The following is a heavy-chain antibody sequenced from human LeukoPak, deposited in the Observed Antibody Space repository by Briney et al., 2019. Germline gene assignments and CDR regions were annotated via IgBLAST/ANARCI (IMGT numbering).Heavy chain of an antibody. J-gene: IGHJ3*02. D-gene: IGHD2-2*01. Sequence: GGSLRLSRAASEITFSRHSMHCVREAPGEGLEWVSSISRSGGSIYYADSLKGRFTISRDNAKNSLYLQMNSLRAEDTAVYFCARSLKVSAALDVFDIWGQGTMVTVSS. CDR2: ISRSGGSI. V-gene: IGHV3-21*01. CDR3: ARSLKVSAALDVFDI. CDR1: EITFSRHS.